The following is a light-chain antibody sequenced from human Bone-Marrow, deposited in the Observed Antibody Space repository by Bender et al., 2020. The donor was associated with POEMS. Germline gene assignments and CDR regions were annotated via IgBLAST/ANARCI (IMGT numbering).Light chain of an antibody. J-gene: IGLJ2*01. Sequence: QSALTQPASVSGSPGQSITISCAGTSSDVGGYNSVSWYQQYPGRAPKLIIFEVTQRPSGVPDRFSGSKSDTSASLAISGLQSEDEADYFCAAWDDSLNGVVFGGGTRLTVL. CDR3: AAWDDSLNGVV. CDR2: EVT. CDR1: SSDVGGYNS. V-gene: IGLV2-14*01.